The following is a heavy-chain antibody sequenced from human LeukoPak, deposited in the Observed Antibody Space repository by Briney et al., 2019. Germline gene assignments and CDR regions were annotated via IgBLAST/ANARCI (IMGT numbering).Heavy chain of an antibody. CDR3: ARHVPYCSGGSCYPAYFDY. D-gene: IGHD2-15*01. CDR1: GGSFSSSSYY. CDR2: IYYSGST. J-gene: IGHJ4*02. Sequence: SETLSLTCAVYGGSFSSSSYYWGWIRQPPGKGLEWIGSIYYSGSTYYNPSLKSRVTISVDTSKNQFSLKLSSVTAADTAVYYCARHVPYCSGGSCYPAYFDYWGQGTLVTVSS. V-gene: IGHV4-39*01.